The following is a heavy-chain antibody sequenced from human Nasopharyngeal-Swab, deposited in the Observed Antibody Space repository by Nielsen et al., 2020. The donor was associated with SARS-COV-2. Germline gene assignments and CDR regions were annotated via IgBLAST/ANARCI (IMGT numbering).Heavy chain of an antibody. CDR3: ARDQGLEPTFDAFDI. CDR1: GGSFSGYY. V-gene: IGHV3-21*01. Sequence: ETLSLTCAVYGGSFSGYYWSWIRQPPGKGLEWVSSISSSSSYIYYADSVKGRFTISRDNAKNSLYLQMNSLRAEDTAVYYCARDQGLEPTFDAFDIWGQGTMVTVSS. D-gene: IGHD1-1*01. CDR2: ISSSSSYI. J-gene: IGHJ3*02.